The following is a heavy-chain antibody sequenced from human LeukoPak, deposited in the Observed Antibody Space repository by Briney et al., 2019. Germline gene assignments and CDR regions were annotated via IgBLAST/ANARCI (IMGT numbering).Heavy chain of an antibody. Sequence: ASVKVSCKASGYTFTSYGISWVRQAPGQGLEWMGWISAYNGNTNYAQKLQGRVTMTTDTSTRTAYMELRSLRSDDTAVYYCARGRYYYDSSASYFDYWGQGTLVTVSS. D-gene: IGHD3-22*01. CDR3: ARGRYYYDSSASYFDY. CDR1: GYTFTSYG. J-gene: IGHJ4*02. CDR2: ISAYNGNT. V-gene: IGHV1-18*01.